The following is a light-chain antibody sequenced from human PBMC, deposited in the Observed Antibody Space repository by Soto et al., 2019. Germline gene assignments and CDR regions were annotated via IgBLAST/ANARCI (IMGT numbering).Light chain of an antibody. Sequence: AIRMTQSPSSFSASTGDRVTITCRASQGISSYLAWYQQKTGKAPKLLIYAASTLQSGVPSRFSGSGSGTDFNLTISCLQSEDFATYYCQQYYSYPLYTFGQGTKLEIK. CDR2: AAS. CDR1: QGISSY. J-gene: IGKJ2*01. CDR3: QQYYSYPLYT. V-gene: IGKV1-8*01.